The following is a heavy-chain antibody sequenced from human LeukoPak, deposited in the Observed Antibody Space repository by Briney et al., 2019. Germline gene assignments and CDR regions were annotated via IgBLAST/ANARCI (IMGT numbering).Heavy chain of an antibody. V-gene: IGHV1-2*02. CDR1: GYTFTDYS. D-gene: IGHD6-13*01. Sequence: ASVKVSCKASGYTFTDYSMHWVRQAPGQGLEWMGWINPNSGGTDYAQKFQGRVTMTSVTSISTAYLEVTRLTSDDTAVYFCVRDMIAAAGAGGWGQGTLVTVSS. CDR2: INPNSGGT. CDR3: VRDMIAAAGAGG. J-gene: IGHJ4*02.